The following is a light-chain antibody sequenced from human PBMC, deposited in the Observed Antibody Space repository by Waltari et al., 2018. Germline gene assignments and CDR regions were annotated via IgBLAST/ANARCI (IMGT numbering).Light chain of an antibody. CDR3: HSRDASGVGGS. CDR1: SLRSYS. Sequence: SSELTQDPTVSVAMGPTVRITCQGDSLRSYSASWYQQRPGQAPILVFSGNNNRPSGVPDRFSGSSSDNTAVLTITGAQAEDEASYYCHSRDASGVGGSFGGGTKLTVL. V-gene: IGLV3-19*01. CDR2: GNN. J-gene: IGLJ2*01.